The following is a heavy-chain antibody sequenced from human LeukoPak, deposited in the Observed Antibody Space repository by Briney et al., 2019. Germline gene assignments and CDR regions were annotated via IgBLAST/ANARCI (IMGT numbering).Heavy chain of an antibody. CDR2: IWYDGSNK. J-gene: IGHJ4*02. CDR3: AKVLRGYSYGQGPFDY. V-gene: IGHV3-33*06. D-gene: IGHD5-18*01. CDR1: GFTFSSYG. Sequence: GGSLRLSCAASGFTFSSYGMHWLRQAHGKELEWVALIWYDGSNKYYADSVKGRFTISRDNSKNTLYLQMNSLRAEDTAVYYCAKVLRGYSYGQGPFDYWGQGTLVTVSS.